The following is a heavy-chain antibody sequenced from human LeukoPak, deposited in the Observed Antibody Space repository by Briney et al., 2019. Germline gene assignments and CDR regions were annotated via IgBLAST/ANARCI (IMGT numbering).Heavy chain of an antibody. Sequence: ASVKVSCKASGGTFSSYAISWVRQAPGQGLEWMGRIIPILGIANYAQKFQGRVTITADKSTSTAYMELSSLRSEDTAAYYCARVRDGYTFDYWGQGTLVTVSS. CDR3: ARVRDGYTFDY. CDR2: IIPILGIA. J-gene: IGHJ4*02. V-gene: IGHV1-69*04. D-gene: IGHD5-24*01. CDR1: GGTFSSYA.